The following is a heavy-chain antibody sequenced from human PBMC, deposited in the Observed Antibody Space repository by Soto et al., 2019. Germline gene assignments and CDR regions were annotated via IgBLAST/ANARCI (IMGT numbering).Heavy chain of an antibody. Sequence: QVQLVESGGGVVQPGRSLRLSCAASGFTFSSYGMHWVRQAPGKGLEWVAGIWYDGSNKYYADSVKGRFTISRDNSKNTLYLQMNSLRAEDTAVYYCAREDVLLWFGELGPLDYWGQGTLVTVSS. J-gene: IGHJ4*02. V-gene: IGHV3-33*01. CDR2: IWYDGSNK. CDR1: GFTFSSYG. D-gene: IGHD3-10*01. CDR3: AREDVLLWFGELGPLDY.